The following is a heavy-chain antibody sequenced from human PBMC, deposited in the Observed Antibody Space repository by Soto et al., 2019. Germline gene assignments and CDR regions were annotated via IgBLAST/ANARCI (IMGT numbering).Heavy chain of an antibody. CDR2: INPNSGGT. CDR3: ARSYSQYIYAVGGY. CDR1: GYTFTGYY. J-gene: IGHJ4*02. V-gene: IGHV1-2*04. Sequence: ASVKVSCKASGYTFTGYYMHWVRQAPGQGLEWMGWINPNSGGTNYAQKIQGWVTITRDTSISTAYMELSRLRSDDTVAYYCARSYSQYIYAVGGYWGQGTLVTVSS. D-gene: IGHD4-4*01.